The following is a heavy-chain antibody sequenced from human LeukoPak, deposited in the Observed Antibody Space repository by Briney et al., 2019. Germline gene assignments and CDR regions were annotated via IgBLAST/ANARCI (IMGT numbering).Heavy chain of an antibody. CDR3: VRHKTQKYVADY. CDR1: GVSINSYY. V-gene: IGHV4-59*08. Sequence: PSETVSLTCPVSGVSINSYYWRWIRQPPGKELGWIGYVSYSGSANYNPSLQSRVTISVDTSKNQFSLKLSSVTAADTAMYYCVRHKTQKYVADYWGEGTLVTVSS. CDR2: VSYSGSA. J-gene: IGHJ4*02. D-gene: IGHD2-2*01.